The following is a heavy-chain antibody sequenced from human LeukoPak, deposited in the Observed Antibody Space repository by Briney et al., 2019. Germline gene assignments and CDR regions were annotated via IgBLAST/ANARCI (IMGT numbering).Heavy chain of an antibody. J-gene: IGHJ4*02. Sequence: PGGSLRLSCAASGFTFSSYEMNWVRQAPGKGLEWVSYISSSGSTIYYADSVKGRFTISRDNAKNTLYLQMNSLRVEDTAVYYCAREDYSGYDFYDYWGQGSLVTVSS. CDR1: GFTFSSYE. V-gene: IGHV3-48*03. CDR2: ISSSGSTI. CDR3: AREDYSGYDFYDY. D-gene: IGHD5-12*01.